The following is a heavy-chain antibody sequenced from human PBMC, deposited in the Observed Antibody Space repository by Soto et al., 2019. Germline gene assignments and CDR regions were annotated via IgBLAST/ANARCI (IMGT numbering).Heavy chain of an antibody. J-gene: IGHJ4*02. CDR2: ISAHNGNT. CDR3: ARGRYGDY. Sequence: QVHLVQSGAEVKKPGASVKVSCKGSGYAFTTYGITWVRQAPGQGLEWMGWISAHNGNTNYAQKLQGRVTVTRDTSTSTAYMELRSLRSDDTAADYCARGRYGDYWGQGALVTVS. CDR1: GYAFTTYG. V-gene: IGHV1-18*01. D-gene: IGHD1-1*01.